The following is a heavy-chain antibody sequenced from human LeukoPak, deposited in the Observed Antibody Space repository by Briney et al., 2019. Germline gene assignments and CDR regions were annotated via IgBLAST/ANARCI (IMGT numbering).Heavy chain of an antibody. J-gene: IGHJ4*02. V-gene: IGHV3-7*02. Sequence: GGSLRLSCAASGFTFTYSWMSWVRQAPGKGLEWVANIKHDGSDKYYVNSVKGRFTISRDNAKNTLYLQMNSLRAEDTAVYYCARALGSPLDYWGQGTLVIVSS. CDR3: ARALGSPLDY. CDR1: GFTFTYSW. D-gene: IGHD1-26*01. CDR2: IKHDGSDK.